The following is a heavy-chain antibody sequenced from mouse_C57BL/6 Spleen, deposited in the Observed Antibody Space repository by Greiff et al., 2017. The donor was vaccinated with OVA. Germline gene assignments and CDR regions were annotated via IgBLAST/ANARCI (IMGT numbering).Heavy chain of an antibody. CDR2: IDPSDSYT. V-gene: IGHV1-69*01. D-gene: IGHD1-1*01. J-gene: IGHJ4*01. CDR1: GYTFTSYW. CDR3: ARLGTTVGGYYYAMDY. Sequence: VKLQEPGAELVMPGASVKLSCKASGYTFTSYWMHWVKQRPGQGLEWIGEIDPSDSYTNYNQKFKGKSTLTVDKSSSTAYMQLSSLTSEDSAVYYCARLGTTVGGYYYAMDYWGQGTSVTVSS.